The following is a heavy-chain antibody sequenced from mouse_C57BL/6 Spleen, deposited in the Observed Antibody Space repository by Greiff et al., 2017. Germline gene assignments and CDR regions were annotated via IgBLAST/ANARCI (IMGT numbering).Heavy chain of an antibody. CDR2: IDPEDGDT. Sequence: EVTVVESGAELVRPGASVKLSCTASGFNIQASYMHWVKQRPEQGLAWLGRIDPEDGDTEYAPKFPGKAPMTADTSSNTAYLQLSSLTSEDTAVYYCTTKDYGSSYWYFDVWGTGTTVTVSS. CDR1: GFNIQASY. V-gene: IGHV14-1*01. D-gene: IGHD1-1*01. J-gene: IGHJ1*03. CDR3: TTKDYGSSYWYFDV.